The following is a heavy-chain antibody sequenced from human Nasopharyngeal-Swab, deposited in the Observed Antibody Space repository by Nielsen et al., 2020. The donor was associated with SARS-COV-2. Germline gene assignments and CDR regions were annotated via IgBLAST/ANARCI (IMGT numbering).Heavy chain of an antibody. CDR1: GCTFSSYA. J-gene: IGHJ4*02. D-gene: IGHD3-16*02. CDR3: ARTPLEYDYVWGSYRYRTLDY. V-gene: IGHV1-69*06. CDR2: IIPIFGTE. Sequence: SVKVSCKASGCTFSSYAISWVRQAPGQGLEWMGGIIPIFGTENYAQKFQGRVTITADKSTSTAYMELSSLRAEDTAVYYCARTPLEYDYVWGSYRYRTLDYWGQGTLVTVSS.